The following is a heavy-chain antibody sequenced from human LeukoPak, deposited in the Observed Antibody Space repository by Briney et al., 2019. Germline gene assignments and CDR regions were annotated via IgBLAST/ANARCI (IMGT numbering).Heavy chain of an antibody. CDR3: ATDLHFGYCTATSCANY. V-gene: IGHV3-15*01. CDR2: IRSTPDGGAT. D-gene: IGHD2-2*03. J-gene: IGHJ4*02. Sequence: GGSLRLSCAASGFTFISSWMTWVRQAPGKGLEWVGRIRSTPDGGATDYAAPVKGRFTISRDDSKNTLYLQMSSQRTEDIAVYYCATDLHFGYCTATSCANYWGQGTLVTVSS. CDR1: GFTFISSW.